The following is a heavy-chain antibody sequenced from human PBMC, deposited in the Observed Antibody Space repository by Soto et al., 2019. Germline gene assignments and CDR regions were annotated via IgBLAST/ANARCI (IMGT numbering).Heavy chain of an antibody. V-gene: IGHV3-33*01. CDR3: ARASSGWYKDY. Sequence: GGSLRLSCAASGFTFSSYGMHWVRQAPGKGLEWVAVIWYDGSNKYYADSVKGRFTISRENSKNTLYLQMNSLRAEDTAVYYCARASSGWYKDYWGQGTLVTVSS. CDR2: IWYDGSNK. J-gene: IGHJ4*02. D-gene: IGHD6-19*01. CDR1: GFTFSSYG.